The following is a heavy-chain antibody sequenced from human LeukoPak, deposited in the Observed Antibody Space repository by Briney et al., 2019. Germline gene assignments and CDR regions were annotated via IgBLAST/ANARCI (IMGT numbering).Heavy chain of an antibody. CDR3: TTDCGGDCYTYYYYYYYMDV. CDR2: IKSKTDGGTT. CDR1: GFTFSNAW. D-gene: IGHD2-21*01. J-gene: IGHJ6*03. V-gene: IGHV3-15*01. Sequence: SGGSLRLSCAASGFTFSNAWMSWVRQAPGKGLEWVGRIKSKTDGGTTGYAAPVKGRFTISRDDSKNTLYLQMNSLKTEDTAVYYCTTDCGGDCYTYYYYYYYMDVWGKGTTVTVSS.